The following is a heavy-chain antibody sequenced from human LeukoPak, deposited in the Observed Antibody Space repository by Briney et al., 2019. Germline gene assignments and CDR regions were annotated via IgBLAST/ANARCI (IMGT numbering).Heavy chain of an antibody. CDR3: ARITASSRSGYYRDY. D-gene: IGHD3-3*01. CDR1: GGSFSGYY. CDR2: INHSGST. V-gene: IGHV4-34*01. Sequence: NASETLSLTCAVYGGSFSGYYWSWIRQPPGKGLEWIGEINHSGSTNYNPSLKSRVTISVDTSKNQFSLKLSSVTAADTAVYYCARITASSRSGYYRDYWGQGTLVTVSS. J-gene: IGHJ4*02.